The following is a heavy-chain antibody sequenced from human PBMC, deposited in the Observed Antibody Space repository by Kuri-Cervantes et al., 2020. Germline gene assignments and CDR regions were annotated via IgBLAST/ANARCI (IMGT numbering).Heavy chain of an antibody. CDR1: GFTFSSYG. D-gene: IGHD2-15*01. CDR2: ISYDGSNK. J-gene: IGHJ4*02. CDR3: ASRVGYCSGGSCYSYFDY. V-gene: IGHV3-30*03. Sequence: GESLKISCAASGFTFSSYGMHWVRQAPGKGLEWVAVISYDGSNKYYADSVKGRFTISRDNSKNTLYLQMNSLRAEDTAVYYCASRVGYCSGGSCYSYFDYWGQGTLVTVSS.